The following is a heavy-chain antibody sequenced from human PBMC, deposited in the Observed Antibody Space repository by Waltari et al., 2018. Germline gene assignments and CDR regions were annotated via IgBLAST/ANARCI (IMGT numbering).Heavy chain of an antibody. CDR3: AKAFRGYSGSYFDY. J-gene: IGHJ4*02. CDR1: GFSFGGFA. Sequence: EVQLLESGGGLAQPGGSLRLSCATSGFSFGGFAMNWVRQAPGKGLGWVLGISGSGATTYYADSVRGRFTISRDNSRNTLSLEVNSLRAEDTAIYYCAKAFRGYSGSYFDYWGQGVPVTVSS. CDR2: ISGSGATT. V-gene: IGHV3-23*01. D-gene: IGHD5-12*01.